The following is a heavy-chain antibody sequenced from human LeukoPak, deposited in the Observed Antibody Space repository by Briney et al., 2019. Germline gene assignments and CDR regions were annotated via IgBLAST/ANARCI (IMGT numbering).Heavy chain of an antibody. J-gene: IGHJ5*02. Sequence: KSSETLSLTCTVSGGSISSYYWSWIRQPAGKGLEWIGRIYTSGSTNYNPSLKSRVTISVDTSKNQFSLKLSSVTAADTAVYYCARGLYGSGSYYNWFDPWGQGTLVTVSS. CDR3: ARGLYGSGSYYNWFDP. V-gene: IGHV4-4*07. CDR1: GGSISSYY. CDR2: IYTSGST. D-gene: IGHD3-10*01.